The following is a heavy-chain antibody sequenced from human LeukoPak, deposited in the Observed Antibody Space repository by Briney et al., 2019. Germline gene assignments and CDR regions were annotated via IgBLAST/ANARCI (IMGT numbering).Heavy chain of an antibody. V-gene: IGHV4-39*07. CDR2: IYYSGST. D-gene: IGHD6-19*01. Sequence: SETLSLTCTVSGGSISSSSYYWGWIRQPPGKGLEWIGSIYYSGSTYYNPSLKSRVTISVDTSKNQFSLKLSSVTAADTAVYYCARDQGIAVAGTLQYYYGMDVWGQGTTVTVSS. CDR3: ARDQGIAVAGTLQYYYGMDV. CDR1: GGSISSSSYY. J-gene: IGHJ6*02.